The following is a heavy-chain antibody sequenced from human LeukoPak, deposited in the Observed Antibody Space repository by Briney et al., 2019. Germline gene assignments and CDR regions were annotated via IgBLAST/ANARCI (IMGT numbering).Heavy chain of an antibody. CDR2: IYYSGST. CDR1: GGSISSSSYY. CDR3: ARGLSESKAKYPHWYFDL. V-gene: IGHV4-39*07. D-gene: IGHD6-25*01. J-gene: IGHJ2*01. Sequence: PSETLSLTCTVSGGSISSSSYYWGWIRQPPGKGLEWIGSIYYSGSTNYNPSLKSRVTISVDTSKNQFSLKLSSVTAADTAVYYCARGLSESKAKYPHWYFDLWGRGTLVTVSS.